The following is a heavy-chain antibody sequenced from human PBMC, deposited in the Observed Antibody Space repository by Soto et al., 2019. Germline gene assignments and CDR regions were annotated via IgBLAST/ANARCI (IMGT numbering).Heavy chain of an antibody. V-gene: IGHV3-7*04. CDR1: GFTFSNYW. CDR3: ARSRYLEY. J-gene: IGHJ4*02. Sequence: GGSLRLSCAVSGFTFSNYWMSWVRQAPGKGLEWVANIKQDGSEKNYVDSVEGRFTISRDNAKNSLYLQMNSLRAEDTAVYYCARSRYLEYWGQGTLVTVS. D-gene: IGHD1-20*01. CDR2: IKQDGSEK.